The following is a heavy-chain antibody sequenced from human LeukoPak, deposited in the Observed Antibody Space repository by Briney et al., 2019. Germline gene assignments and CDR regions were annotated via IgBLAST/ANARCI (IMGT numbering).Heavy chain of an antibody. J-gene: IGHJ4*02. CDR1: GYTFTSYY. CDR3: ARDSGPPGYSYGKYDY. Sequence: ASVKVSCKASGYTFTSYYMHWVRQAPGQGLEWMGIINPSGGSTSYAQKFQGRVTMTRDMSTSTVYMELSSLRSEDTAVYYCARDSGPPGYSYGKYDYWGQGTLVTVSS. D-gene: IGHD5-18*01. V-gene: IGHV1-46*01. CDR2: INPSGGST.